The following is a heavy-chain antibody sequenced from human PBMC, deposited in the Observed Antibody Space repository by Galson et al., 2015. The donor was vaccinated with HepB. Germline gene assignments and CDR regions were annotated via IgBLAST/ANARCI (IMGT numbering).Heavy chain of an antibody. J-gene: IGHJ4*02. V-gene: IGHV5-51*01. CDR1: GYSFTSFW. Sequence: QSGAEVKKPGESLKISCKGSGYSFTSFWIGWVRQMPGKGLEWVGIINPGDPDTRYSPSFQGQVTISVDQSLSTAYLQWSSLKASDTAMYHCAGQGNGGLFDQWGQGTLGSGSS. CDR2: INPGDPDT. CDR3: AGQGNGGLFDQ. D-gene: IGHD3-10*01.